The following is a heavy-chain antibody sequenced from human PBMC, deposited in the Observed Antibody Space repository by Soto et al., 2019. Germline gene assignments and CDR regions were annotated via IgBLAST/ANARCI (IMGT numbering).Heavy chain of an antibody. CDR1: GGSITHDNW. J-gene: IGHJ3*02. D-gene: IGHD7-27*01. CDR2: ISHSGTT. Sequence: SETLSLTCAVSGGSITHDNWWNWARQPPGKGLEWIGEISHSGTTNYNPSLKSRVTISVDMSKNQLSLKLTSVTAADTAVYYCAKDHTGADAFDIWGQGIMVTVSS. V-gene: IGHV4-4*02. CDR3: AKDHTGADAFDI.